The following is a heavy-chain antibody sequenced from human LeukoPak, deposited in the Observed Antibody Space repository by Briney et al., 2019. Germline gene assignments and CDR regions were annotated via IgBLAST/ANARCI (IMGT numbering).Heavy chain of an antibody. D-gene: IGHD6-13*01. J-gene: IGHJ4*02. CDR1: GGSISSSSYY. V-gene: IGHV4-39*07. CDR2: IYYSGST. CDR3: ARASSGSSWLFDY. Sequence: SETLSLTCTVSGGSISSSSYYWGWIRQPPGKGLEWIGSIYYSGSTYYNPSLKSRVTISVDTSKNQFSLKLSSVTAADTAVYYCARASSGSSWLFDYWGQGTLVTVSS.